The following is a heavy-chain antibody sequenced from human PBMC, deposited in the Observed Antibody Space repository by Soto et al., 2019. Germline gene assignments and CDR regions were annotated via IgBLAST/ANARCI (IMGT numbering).Heavy chain of an antibody. J-gene: IGHJ5*02. CDR3: ARDLRSRGWFDP. CDR1: GVSITSRY. Sequence: PSETLSLTCDVSGVSITSRYVNWIRQSPGMGLEWIGSTYFWGSASYNPSLKSRVTISLDTSKDQLSLTLSAVTAADSAVYYCARDLRSRGWFDPWGRGILVTVSS. V-gene: IGHV4-59*11. CDR2: TYFWGSA.